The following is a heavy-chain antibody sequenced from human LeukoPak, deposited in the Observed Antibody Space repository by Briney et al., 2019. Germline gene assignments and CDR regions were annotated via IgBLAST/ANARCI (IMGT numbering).Heavy chain of an antibody. CDR2: ISNSGGST. Sequence: HPGGSLRLSCAASGFTFSTYAMNWVRQAPGKGLEWVSVISNSGGSTVYADSVKGRFTISRDNSKNTLYLQVKSLRAEDTAVYYCAKASITVAGTYFDYWGRGTLVTVSS. V-gene: IGHV3-23*01. J-gene: IGHJ4*02. CDR3: AKASITVAGTYFDY. D-gene: IGHD6-19*01. CDR1: GFTFSTYA.